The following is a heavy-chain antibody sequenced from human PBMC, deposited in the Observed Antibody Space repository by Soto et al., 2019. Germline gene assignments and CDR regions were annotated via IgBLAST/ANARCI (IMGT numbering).Heavy chain of an antibody. Sequence: PGGSLRLSCAASGFTFSDYYMSWIRQAPGKGLEWVSYISSSGSTIYYADSVKGRFTISRDNAKNSLYLQMNSLRAEDTAVYYCAREVLLGYDSSAPYFDYWGQGTLVTVSS. CDR2: ISSSGSTI. CDR3: AREVLLGYDSSAPYFDY. D-gene: IGHD3-22*01. CDR1: GFTFSDYY. J-gene: IGHJ4*02. V-gene: IGHV3-11*01.